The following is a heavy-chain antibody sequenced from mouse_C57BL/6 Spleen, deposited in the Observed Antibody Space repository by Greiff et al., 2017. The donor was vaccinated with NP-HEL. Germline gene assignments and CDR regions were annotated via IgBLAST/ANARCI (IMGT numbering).Heavy chain of an antibody. J-gene: IGHJ3*01. V-gene: IGHV14-4*01. D-gene: IGHD4-1*01. CDR2: IDPENGDT. CDR1: GFNIKDDY. Sequence: VQLKESGAELVRPGASVKLSCTASGFNIKDDYMHWVKQRPEQGLEWIGWIDPENGDTEYASKFQGKATITADTSSNTAYLQLSSLTSEDTAVYYCTTNWDQAWFAYWGQGTLVTVSA. CDR3: TTNWDQAWFAY.